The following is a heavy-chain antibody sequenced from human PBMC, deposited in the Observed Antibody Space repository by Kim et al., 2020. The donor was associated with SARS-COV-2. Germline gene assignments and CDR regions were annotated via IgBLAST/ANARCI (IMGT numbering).Heavy chain of an antibody. Sequence: SETLSLTCIVSGGSISSGGYYWSWIRQHPGKGLEWIGYIHYSGSTYYIPSLKSRLTISVDTSKHQFSLKLSSVTATDMAVYHCAREGTSGSAPIWGQGTL. D-gene: IGHD1-26*01. V-gene: IGHV4-31*02. CDR3: AREGTSGSAPI. CDR1: GGSISSGGYY. J-gene: IGHJ4*02. CDR2: IHYSGST.